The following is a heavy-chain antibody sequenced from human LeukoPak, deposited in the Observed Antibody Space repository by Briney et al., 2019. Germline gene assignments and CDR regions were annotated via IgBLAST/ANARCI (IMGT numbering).Heavy chain of an antibody. CDR2: ISWNSGSI. V-gene: IGHV3-9*01. D-gene: IGHD3-22*01. CDR3: AKDISFDSSGNDY. CDR1: GFTFGDYA. J-gene: IGHJ4*02. Sequence: GGSLRLSCAASGFTFGDYAMPWVRQSPAKGLEWVSGISWNSGSIGYADSVKGRFTISRDNAKNSLYLQMNSLRAEDTALYYCAKDISFDSSGNDYWGQGTLVTVSS.